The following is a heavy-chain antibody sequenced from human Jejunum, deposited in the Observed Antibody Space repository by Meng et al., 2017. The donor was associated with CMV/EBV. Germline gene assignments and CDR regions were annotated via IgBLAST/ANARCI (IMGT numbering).Heavy chain of an antibody. V-gene: IGHV3-53*01. J-gene: IGHJ4*02. D-gene: IGHD6-13*01. CDR3: AYSSSWAHFDY. Sequence: CVASGFTVSSNYISWVRQAPGKGLEWVSIIYSDGTTYFADSVKGRFTISRDKSKNTLDLQMNSLRAEDMAVYYCAYSSSWAHFDYWGQGTLVTVSS. CDR1: GFTVSSNY. CDR2: IYSDGTT.